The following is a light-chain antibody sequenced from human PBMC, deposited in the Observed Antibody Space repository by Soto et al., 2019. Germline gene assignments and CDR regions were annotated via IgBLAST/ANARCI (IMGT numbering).Light chain of an antibody. Sequence: DIQMTQSPSTLSASVGDRVTITCRASQSISSWLAWYQQKPGKAPKLLIYKASSLESGVPSRFSGSGSGTEFTLTISRLQPDDFATYYCQQYNSYSQKFGQGTKAEIK. J-gene: IGKJ1*01. CDR3: QQYNSYSQK. V-gene: IGKV1-5*03. CDR2: KAS. CDR1: QSISSW.